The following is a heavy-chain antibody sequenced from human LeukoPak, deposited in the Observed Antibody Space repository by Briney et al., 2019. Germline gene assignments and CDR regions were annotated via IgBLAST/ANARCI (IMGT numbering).Heavy chain of an antibody. V-gene: IGHV1-46*01. CDR2: INPSGGST. Sequence: ASVKVSCKASGYTFTSYYMHWVRQAPGQGLEWMGIINPSGGSTSYAQKFQGRVTMTRDTSTSTVYMELSSLRSEDTAVYYCAREYWYYDSSGYYSFFLGYWGQGTLVTVSS. CDR3: AREYWYYDSSGYYSFFLGY. D-gene: IGHD3-22*01. J-gene: IGHJ4*02. CDR1: GYTFTSYY.